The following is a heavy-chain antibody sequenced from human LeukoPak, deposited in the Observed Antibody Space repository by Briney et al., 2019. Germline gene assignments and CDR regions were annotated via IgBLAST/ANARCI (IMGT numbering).Heavy chain of an antibody. CDR3: ARADIVVVVAVDY. V-gene: IGHV3-48*01. J-gene: IGHJ4*02. Sequence: GGSLRLSCAASGFTFSGYGMTWVRQAPGKGLEWVSYISSSSSTIYYADSVKGRFTISRDNAKNSLYLQLNSLRAEDTAVYYCARADIVVVVAVDYWGQGTLVTVSS. D-gene: IGHD2-15*01. CDR2: ISSSSSTI. CDR1: GFTFSGYG.